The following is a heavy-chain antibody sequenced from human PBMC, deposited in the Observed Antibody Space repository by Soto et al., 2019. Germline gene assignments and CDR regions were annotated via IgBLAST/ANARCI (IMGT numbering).Heavy chain of an antibody. J-gene: IGHJ4*02. CDR3: AREGDYGDFAFDY. Sequence: GGSLRLSCAASGFTFSSYAMHWVRQAPGKGLEWVAVISYDGSNKYYADSVKGRFTISRDNSKNTLYLQMNSLRAEDTAVYYCAREGDYGDFAFDYWGQGTLVTVSS. D-gene: IGHD4-17*01. CDR2: ISYDGSNK. V-gene: IGHV3-30-3*01. CDR1: GFTFSSYA.